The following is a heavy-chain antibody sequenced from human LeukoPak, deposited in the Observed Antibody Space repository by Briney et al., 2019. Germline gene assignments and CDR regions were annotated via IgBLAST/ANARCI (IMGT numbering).Heavy chain of an antibody. Sequence: GRSLRLSCAAAGCTCSSYAMSWVRQAPGKGLEWVSGIGWDSNSIIYADSVKGRFTISRANAKNSLYLQMNSLRTEDTALYYCSKAMAAPGAFDIWGQGTVVTVSS. CDR2: IGWDSNSI. V-gene: IGHV3-9*01. D-gene: IGHD5-24*01. J-gene: IGHJ3*02. CDR3: SKAMAAPGAFDI. CDR1: GCTCSSYA.